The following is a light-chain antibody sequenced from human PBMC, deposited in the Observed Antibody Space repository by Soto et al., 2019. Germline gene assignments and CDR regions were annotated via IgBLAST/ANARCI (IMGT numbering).Light chain of an antibody. Sequence: QSVLTQSPSASASLGASVKLTCTRSSGNSSYAIAWHQQQPEKGPRYLMKLNSDGSHSKGDGIPDRFSGSSSGAERSLTMAGLQAEDEADSYCQTLGTVVFGGGTKLTVL. CDR3: QTLGTVV. CDR2: LNSDGSH. J-gene: IGLJ2*01. V-gene: IGLV4-69*01. CDR1: SGNSSYA.